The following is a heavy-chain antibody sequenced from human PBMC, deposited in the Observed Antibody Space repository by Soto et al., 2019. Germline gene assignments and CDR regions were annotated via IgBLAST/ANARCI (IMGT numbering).Heavy chain of an antibody. CDR2: IYYSGST. Sequence: SETLSLTCTVSGGSVSSGSYYWSWIRQPPGKGLEWIGYIYYSGSTNYNPSLKSRVTISVDTSKNQFSLKLSPVTAADTAVYYCATSGTGTYFDYWGQGTLVTVSS. V-gene: IGHV4-61*01. CDR3: ATSGTGTYFDY. D-gene: IGHD1-1*01. CDR1: GGSVSSGSYY. J-gene: IGHJ4*02.